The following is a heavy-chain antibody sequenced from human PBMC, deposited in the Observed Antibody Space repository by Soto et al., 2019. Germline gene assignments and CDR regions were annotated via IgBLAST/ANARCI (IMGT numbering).Heavy chain of an antibody. J-gene: IGHJ4*02. Sequence: SETLSLTCTVSDASISSNVYYWSWIRQPPGKGLEWIGYIYYSGSTNYNPSLKSRVTISVDTSKNQFSLKMSSVTAADTAVYYCARLATRYYFDYWGQGTLVTVSS. CDR1: DASISSNVYY. D-gene: IGHD1-1*01. V-gene: IGHV4-61*08. CDR3: ARLATRYYFDY. CDR2: IYYSGST.